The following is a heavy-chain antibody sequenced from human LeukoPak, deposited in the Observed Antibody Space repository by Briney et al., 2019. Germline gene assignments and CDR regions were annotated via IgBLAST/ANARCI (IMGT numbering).Heavy chain of an antibody. J-gene: IGHJ4*02. Sequence: PGGSLRLSCAASRFSFSSYSMNWVRQAPGKGLEWVLYISSSSSTIYYADSVKGRFTISRDNAKNSLYLQMNSLRAEDTAVYYCARGRSRYCGGDCYTYYFDYWGQGTLVTVSS. CDR1: RFSFSSYS. V-gene: IGHV3-48*01. CDR3: ARGRSRYCGGDCYTYYFDY. D-gene: IGHD2-21*02. CDR2: ISSSSSTI.